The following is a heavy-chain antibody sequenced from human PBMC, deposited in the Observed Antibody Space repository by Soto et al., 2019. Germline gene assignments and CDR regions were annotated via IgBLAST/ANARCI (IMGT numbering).Heavy chain of an antibody. V-gene: IGHV1-18*01. J-gene: IGHJ6*03. CDR1: GYTFTSYG. CDR2: ISAYNGNT. D-gene: IGHD6-13*01. CDR3: ARVGAAAGSYYYYYYMDV. Sequence: QVQLVQSGAEVKKPGASVKVSCKASGYTFTSYGISWVRQAPGQGLQWMGWISAYNGNTNYAQKLQGRVTMTTDTSTSTAYMELRSLRSDDTAVYYCARVGAAAGSYYYYYYMDVWGKGTTVTVSS.